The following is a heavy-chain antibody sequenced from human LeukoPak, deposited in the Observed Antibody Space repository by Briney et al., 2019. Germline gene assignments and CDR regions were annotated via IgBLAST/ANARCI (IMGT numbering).Heavy chain of an antibody. CDR3: AKNPDFWSGDAFDI. J-gene: IGHJ3*02. CDR2: IKGKTDGGTTDGGTT. D-gene: IGHD3-3*01. Sequence: GGSLRLSCAASGFTFSNAWMTWVRQAAWKGLEWVGHIKGKTDGGTTDGGTTDYAAPVKGRFTISRDDSKNMMYLQMNSLRAEDTAVYYCAKNPDFWSGDAFDIWGQGTMVTVSS. V-gene: IGHV3-15*01. CDR1: GFTFSNAW.